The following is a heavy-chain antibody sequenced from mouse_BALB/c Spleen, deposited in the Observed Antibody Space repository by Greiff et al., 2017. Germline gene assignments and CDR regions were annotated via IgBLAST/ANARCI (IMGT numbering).Heavy chain of an antibody. Sequence: EVKLMESGGGLVQPGGSRKLSCAASGFTFSSFGMHWVRQAPEKGLEWVAYISSGGSYTYYPDTVTGRFTISRDNAKNTLYLEMSSLRSEDTAMYYCAREGRAMDYWGQGTSVTVSS. V-gene: IGHV5-9-4*01. CDR3: AREGRAMDY. CDR2: ISSGGSYT. CDR1: GFTFSSFG. J-gene: IGHJ4*01.